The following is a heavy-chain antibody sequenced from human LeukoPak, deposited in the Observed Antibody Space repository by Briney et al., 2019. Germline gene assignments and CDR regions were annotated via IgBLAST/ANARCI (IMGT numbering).Heavy chain of an antibody. Sequence: PSETLSLTCTVSGGSISSSSYYWGWIRQPPGKGLEWIGSIYYSGSTYYNPSLKSRVTISVDTSKNQFSLKLSSVTAADTAVYYCARGLGDYFSHHWFDPWGQGTLVTVSS. CDR2: IYYSGST. V-gene: IGHV4-39*07. J-gene: IGHJ5*02. CDR1: GGSISSSSYY. D-gene: IGHD4-17*01. CDR3: ARGLGDYFSHHWFDP.